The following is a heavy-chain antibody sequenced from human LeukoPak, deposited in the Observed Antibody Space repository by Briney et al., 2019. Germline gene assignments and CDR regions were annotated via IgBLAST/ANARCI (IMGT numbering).Heavy chain of an antibody. CDR1: GFTFSSYS. Sequence: GGSLRLSCAASGFTFSSYSINWVRQAPGKGLEWVSSISSSSSYIYYADSVKGRFTISRDNAKNSLYLQMNSLRVEDTAVYYCAISRGPYLDYWGQGTLVTVSS. V-gene: IGHV3-21*01. CDR3: AISRGPYLDY. J-gene: IGHJ4*02. CDR2: ISSSSSYI. D-gene: IGHD3-16*01.